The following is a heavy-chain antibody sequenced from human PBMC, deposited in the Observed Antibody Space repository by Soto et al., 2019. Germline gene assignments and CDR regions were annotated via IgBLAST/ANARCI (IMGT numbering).Heavy chain of an antibody. D-gene: IGHD1-7*01. CDR2: IYRTGRT. CDR3: ASRDPGTRVDY. CDR1: GGSFTSNNW. Sequence: QVQLQESGPGLVQPSGTLSLTCAVSGGSFTSNNWWTWVRQPPGQGLEWIGEIYRTGRTNYNPSRKCRVTISHDKPQNQCSLKVTSLTAADTAVYYCASRDPGTRVDYWGQGTLVTVSS. J-gene: IGHJ4*02. V-gene: IGHV4-4*02.